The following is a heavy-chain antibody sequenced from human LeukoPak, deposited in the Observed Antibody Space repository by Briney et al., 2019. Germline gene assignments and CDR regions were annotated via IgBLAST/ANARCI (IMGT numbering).Heavy chain of an antibody. CDR1: GYTFTGSR. CDR3: ARSWYGMDV. D-gene: IGHD6-13*01. V-gene: IGHV1-2*02. CDR2: INPSHGDT. J-gene: IGHJ6*02. Sequence: ASVTVSCKASGYTFTGSRMQWARQAPGQGLEWMGWINPSHGDTNSEQKFQGRVTMTRDTSISTVYMELSRLTSDDTAVYYCARSWYGMDVWGQGTTVIVSS.